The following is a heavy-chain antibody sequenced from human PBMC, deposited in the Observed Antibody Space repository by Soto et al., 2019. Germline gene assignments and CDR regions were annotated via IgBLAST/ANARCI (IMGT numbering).Heavy chain of an antibody. CDR2: IIPMFATA. D-gene: IGHD3-10*01. Sequence: QVQLVQSGAEVRKPGSSVKVSCEASGGTFSYYGFSWVRQAPGQGLEWVGGIIPMFATAHYAQKFQGRATITADESTNTVYMVLSSLSSADTAVYYCAREASGTYITYSAMDVWGQGTAVTVSS. CDR1: GGTFSYYG. J-gene: IGHJ6*02. CDR3: AREASGTYITYSAMDV. V-gene: IGHV1-69*01.